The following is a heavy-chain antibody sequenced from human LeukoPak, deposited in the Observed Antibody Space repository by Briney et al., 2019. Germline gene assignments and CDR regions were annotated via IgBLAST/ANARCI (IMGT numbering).Heavy chain of an antibody. J-gene: IGHJ6*03. Sequence: ASVKVSCKASGYTFTSYGISWVRQAPGQGLEWMGWISAYNGNTNYAQKLQGRVTMTTDTSTSTAYMELRSLRSDDTAVYYCARDCGGVFCYYYMDVWGKGTTVTVSS. CDR2: ISAYNGNT. CDR3: ARDCGGVFCYYYMDV. V-gene: IGHV1-18*01. D-gene: IGHD2-21*01. CDR1: GYTFTSYG.